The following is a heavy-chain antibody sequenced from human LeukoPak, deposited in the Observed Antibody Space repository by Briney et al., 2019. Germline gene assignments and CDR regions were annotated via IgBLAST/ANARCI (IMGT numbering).Heavy chain of an antibody. CDR2: LTGSGGNT. J-gene: IGHJ6*04. CDR1: GFTFSSYA. V-gene: IGHV3-23*01. D-gene: IGHD3-10*01. Sequence: TGGSLRLSCAASGFTFSSYAMSWVPPAPGKGLEWVSGLTGSGGNTYYAGSVKGRFTISRDNSKNTLSLQMNSLRAEDAAVYYCVKFRGIQHYNYRMDVWGKGTTVTVSS. CDR3: VKFRGIQHYNYRMDV.